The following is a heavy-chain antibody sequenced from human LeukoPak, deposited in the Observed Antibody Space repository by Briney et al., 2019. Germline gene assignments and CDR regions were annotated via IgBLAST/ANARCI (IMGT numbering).Heavy chain of an antibody. CDR3: ARVPAAIRFWFEP. J-gene: IGHJ5*02. CDR2: MNSNSGNT. CDR1: GYPFTRSE. Sequence: ASLKASCKASGYPFTRSEINWVRQATGQGLESRGWMNSNSGNTGYEPKFQGRVTMTGDTSMSTVYMELSSLRAEDTAVYYCARVPAAIRFWFEPWGQGALVTVSS. V-gene: IGHV1-8*01. D-gene: IGHD2-2*02.